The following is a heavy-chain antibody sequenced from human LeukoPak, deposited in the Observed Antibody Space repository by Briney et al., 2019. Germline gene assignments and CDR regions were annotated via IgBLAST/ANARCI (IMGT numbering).Heavy chain of an antibody. CDR3: ARGGNSGWRTPNDDY. CDR2: ISTYNSNT. Sequence: ASVKVSCKTSAYTFTNYGITWVRQAPGQGLEWMGWISTYNSNTNYAQKFQGRVTMTTDTSTSTAYMELRSLRSDDTAVYYCARGGNSGWRTPNDDYWGQGTLVTVSS. V-gene: IGHV1-18*01. J-gene: IGHJ4*02. D-gene: IGHD6-19*01. CDR1: AYTFTNYG.